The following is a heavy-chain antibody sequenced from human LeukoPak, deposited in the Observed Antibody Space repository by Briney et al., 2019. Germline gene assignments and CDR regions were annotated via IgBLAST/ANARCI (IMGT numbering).Heavy chain of an antibody. J-gene: IGHJ4*02. V-gene: IGHV3-30*04. CDR1: GFTFSSYA. D-gene: IGHD6-13*01. CDR2: ISYDGSNK. Sequence: GRSLRLSCAASGFTFSSYAMHWVRQAPGKGLDWVAVISYDGSNKYYADSVKGRFTISRDNSKNTLYLQMNSLRAKDTAVYYCARPLLIAAAGTRFPDYWGQGTLVTVSS. CDR3: ARPLLIAAAGTRFPDY.